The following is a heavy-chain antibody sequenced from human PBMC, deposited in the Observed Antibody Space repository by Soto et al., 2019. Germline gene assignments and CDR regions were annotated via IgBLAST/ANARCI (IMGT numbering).Heavy chain of an antibody. D-gene: IGHD6-25*01. Sequence: QVQLQQWGAGLLKPSETLSLTCAVYGGSFSGYYWSWIRQPPGKGLEWIGEINHSGSTNYDPSPTSRVTLAVDPSQNQFPLKRSSVTAADTAVYYCARRSAAGPWGQGTLVTVSS. CDR1: GGSFSGYY. CDR2: INHSGST. CDR3: ARRSAAGP. J-gene: IGHJ5*02. V-gene: IGHV4-34*01.